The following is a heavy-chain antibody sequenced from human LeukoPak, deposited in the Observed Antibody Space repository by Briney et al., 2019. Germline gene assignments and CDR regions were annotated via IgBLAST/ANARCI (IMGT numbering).Heavy chain of an antibody. CDR2: ISTSSTTT. V-gene: IGHV3-48*01. CDR1: GFTFSSYG. D-gene: IGHD3-16*01. CDR3: ARTLYDWAVTHFDY. J-gene: IGHJ4*02. Sequence: LSGGSLRLSCAASGFTFSSYGMNWVRQSPGKGLEWVSYISTSSTTTYYADSVKGRFTISRDNAKNSLYMQMNSLRAEDTAVYYCARTLYDWAVTHFDYWGQGTLVTVSS.